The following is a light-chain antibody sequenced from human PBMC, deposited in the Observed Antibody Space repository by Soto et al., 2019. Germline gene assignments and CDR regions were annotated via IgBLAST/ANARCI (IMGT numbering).Light chain of an antibody. CDR3: QQYGSSPRT. CDR2: GAS. CDR1: QSVSNSY. Sequence: ENVLTQSPGTLSLSPGERATLSCRSSQSVSNSYLAWYQQKPGQAPRLLILGASSRATGIPDRFTGSGSGTDFTLTVGRLEPEDFALYYCQQYGSSPRTFGQGTKVDIK. J-gene: IGKJ1*01. V-gene: IGKV3-20*01.